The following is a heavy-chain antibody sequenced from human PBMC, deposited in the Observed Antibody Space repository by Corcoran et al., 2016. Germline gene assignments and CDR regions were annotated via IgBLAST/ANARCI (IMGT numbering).Heavy chain of an antibody. CDR1: GYTFTSYG. CDR2: ISAYNGNT. Sequence: QVPLVQSGAEEKKPGASVKVSCTASGYTFTSYGISWVRQAPGQGLEWMGWISAYNGNTNYAQKLQGRVTMTTDTSTSTAYRELRSLRSDGTAVYYCARVAGADDFWSGYYYYGMDVWGQGTTVTVSS. V-gene: IGHV1-18*01. CDR3: ARVAGADDFWSGYYYYGMDV. D-gene: IGHD3-3*01. J-gene: IGHJ6*02.